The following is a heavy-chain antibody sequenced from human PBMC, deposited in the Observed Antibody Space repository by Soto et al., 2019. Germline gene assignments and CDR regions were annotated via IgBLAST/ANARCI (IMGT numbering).Heavy chain of an antibody. CDR1: GFTVSNAW. CDR2: IKSKTDGGTT. CDR3: TTGKTPTYSYGMDV. J-gene: IGHJ6*02. Sequence: EVQLVESGGGLVKPGGSLRLSCEASGFTVSNAWMSWVRQAPGKGLEWVGRIKSKTDGGTTDYAAPVEGRFTISRDDSKNTLYLQMNSLKTEDTAVYYCTTGKTPTYSYGMDVWGQGTTVTVSS. V-gene: IGHV3-15*01.